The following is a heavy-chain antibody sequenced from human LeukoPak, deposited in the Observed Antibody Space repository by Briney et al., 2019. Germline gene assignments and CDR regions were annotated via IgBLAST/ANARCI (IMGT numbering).Heavy chain of an antibody. CDR1: RFTFSSYA. D-gene: IGHD6-13*01. CDR3: AKAIAAPVWYFDL. Sequence: GGSQRLSCAASRFTFSSYAMSWVRQAPGKGLEWVSTISGRGDSTYYADSVKGRFTISRDNSRNTLYLQMNTLRAEDTAVYYCAKAIAAPVWYFDLWGRGQRFTVSS. CDR2: ISGRGDST. V-gene: IGHV3-23*01. J-gene: IGHJ2*01.